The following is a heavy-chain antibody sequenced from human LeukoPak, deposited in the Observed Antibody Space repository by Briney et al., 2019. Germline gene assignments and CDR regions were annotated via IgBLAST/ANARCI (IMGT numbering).Heavy chain of an antibody. CDR1: GYTFTDYY. Sequence: SVKVSCKASGYTFTDYYIHWVRQAPGQGLEWMGRIIPILGIANYAQKFQGRVTITADKSTSTAYMELSSLRSEDTAVYYCARAGLAMVNYYFDYWGQGTLVTVSS. CDR3: ARAGLAMVNYYFDY. CDR2: IIPILGIA. D-gene: IGHD5-18*01. V-gene: IGHV1-69*04. J-gene: IGHJ4*02.